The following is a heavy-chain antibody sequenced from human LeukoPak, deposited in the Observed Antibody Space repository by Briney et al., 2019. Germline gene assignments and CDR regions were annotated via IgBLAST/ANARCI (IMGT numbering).Heavy chain of an antibody. CDR3: ARNIVGATSWGDFDY. D-gene: IGHD1-26*01. CDR1: GFTFSRYW. Sequence: GXSLRLSCAAAGFTFSRYWMSWVRQAQGKGRGWVANIKQEGREKYYVDSVKGRFTISRDNPQNSLYLQMNSLRAEDTAVYYCARNIVGATSWGDFDYWGQGTLVTVSS. CDR2: IKQEGREK. V-gene: IGHV3-7*01. J-gene: IGHJ4*02.